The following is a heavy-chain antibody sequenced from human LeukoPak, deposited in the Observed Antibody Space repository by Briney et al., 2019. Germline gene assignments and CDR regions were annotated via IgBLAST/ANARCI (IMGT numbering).Heavy chain of an antibody. D-gene: IGHD2-2*01. Sequence: GASLKISFKGVGYSFTTYWIGWVRQMPGKGLEWMGIIYPGDSDTKYSPSFRSQVTISADKSITTAYLQWGSLKASDTAMYYCARSCTSTNCYLTDAFDIWGQGTMVTVSS. V-gene: IGHV5-51*01. CDR2: IYPGDSDT. CDR1: GYSFTTYW. J-gene: IGHJ3*02. CDR3: ARSCTSTNCYLTDAFDI.